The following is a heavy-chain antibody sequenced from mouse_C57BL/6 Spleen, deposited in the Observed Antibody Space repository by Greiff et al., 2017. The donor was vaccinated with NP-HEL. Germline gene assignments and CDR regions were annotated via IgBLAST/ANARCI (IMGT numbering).Heavy chain of an antibody. J-gene: IGHJ4*01. CDR2: ISYDGSN. D-gene: IGHD2-3*01. V-gene: IGHV3-6*01. CDR1: GYSITSGYY. Sequence: DVKLQESGPGLVKPSQSLSLTCSVTGYSITSGYYWNWIRQFPGNKLEWMGYISYDGSNNYNPSLKNRISITRDTSKNQFFLKLNSVTTEDTATYYCARGDGPGAMDYWGQGTSVTVSS. CDR3: ARGDGPGAMDY.